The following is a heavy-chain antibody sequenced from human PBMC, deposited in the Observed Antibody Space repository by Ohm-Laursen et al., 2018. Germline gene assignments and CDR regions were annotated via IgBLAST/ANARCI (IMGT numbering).Heavy chain of an antibody. CDR2: INADGSEE. V-gene: IGHV3-7*01. Sequence: SLRLSCTASGFTFSSYEMNWVCQAPGKGLERVANINADGSEEQYMDSVKGRFTVSRDNTKNSLYLQMNSLRVEDTALFYCVKSGIPYAMDVWGQGTTVTVSS. CDR3: VKSGIPYAMDV. CDR1: GFTFSSYE. D-gene: IGHD3-10*01. J-gene: IGHJ6*02.